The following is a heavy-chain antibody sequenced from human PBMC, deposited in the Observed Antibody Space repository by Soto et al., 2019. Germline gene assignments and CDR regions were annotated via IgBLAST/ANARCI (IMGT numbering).Heavy chain of an antibody. CDR2: IFDSGST. J-gene: IGHJ4*02. CDR3: ARGLASAKVDS. Sequence: QVQLQESGPGLVKPSQTLSLACTVSGDSISTNHYYWSWIRQPPGKGLEWIGHIFDSGSTFTNPSLNSRVASSIDTSKNQFSLRLRSVPAADTAVYYCARGLASAKVDSWGQGTLVTVSS. D-gene: IGHD6-25*01. CDR1: GDSISTNHYY. V-gene: IGHV4-30-4*01.